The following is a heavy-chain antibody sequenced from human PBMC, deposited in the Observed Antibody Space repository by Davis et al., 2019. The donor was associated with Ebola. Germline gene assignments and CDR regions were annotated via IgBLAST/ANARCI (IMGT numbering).Heavy chain of an antibody. CDR3: ARQGLLWFGELNYYYGMDV. CDR1: GYSFTSYW. CDR2: IYPGDSDT. D-gene: IGHD3-10*01. V-gene: IGHV5-51*01. J-gene: IGHJ6*02. Sequence: GESLKISCKGSGYSFTSYWIGWVRQLPGKGLEWMGIIYPGDSDTRYSPSFQCQVTISADKSISTAYLQWSSLKASDTAMYYCARQGLLWFGELNYYYGMDVWGQGTTVTVSS.